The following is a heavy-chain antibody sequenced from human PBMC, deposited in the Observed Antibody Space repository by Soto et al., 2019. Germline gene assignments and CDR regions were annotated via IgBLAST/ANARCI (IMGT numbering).Heavy chain of an antibody. CDR1: GYTFTDYF. CDR2: INPKSRGT. Sequence: ASVKVPCKASGYTFTDYFIHWVRQAPGQGFEWMGWINPKSRGTTYAQKFQGRVTMTRDTSNSTAYMELRGLRSDDTAIYYCARVTLKAGNWFDPWGQGTLVTVSS. J-gene: IGHJ5*02. V-gene: IGHV1-2*02. CDR3: ARVTLKAGNWFDP.